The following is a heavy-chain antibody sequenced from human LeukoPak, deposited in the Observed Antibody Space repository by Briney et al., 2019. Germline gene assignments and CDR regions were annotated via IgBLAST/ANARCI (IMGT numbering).Heavy chain of an antibody. CDR2: IYWNGDE. V-gene: IGHV2-5*01. CDR1: GFSLSSSGVG. J-gene: IGHJ4*02. CDR3: AHSPPSCYDFWSGYSNTYYFNY. D-gene: IGHD3-3*01. Sequence: GPTLVKPTQTLTLTCTFSGFSLSSSGVGVGWIRQPPGKALVWLALIYWNGDERYSPSLKRRITITKDSSDNQVVLRMTNLDPVDTATYYCAHSPPSCYDFWSGYSNTYYFNYWGQGTLVTVSS.